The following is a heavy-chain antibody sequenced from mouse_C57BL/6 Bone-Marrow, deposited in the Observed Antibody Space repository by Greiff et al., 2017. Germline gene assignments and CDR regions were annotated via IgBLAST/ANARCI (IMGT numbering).Heavy chain of an antibody. CDR3: ARRDYGSGLWYFAV. J-gene: IGHJ1*03. V-gene: IGHV1-55*01. Sequence: QVQLQQPGAELVKPGASVKMSCKASGYTFTSYWITWVKQRPGQGLEWIGDMYPGSGSTNYNEKFKSKATLTVDTSSSTAYMQLSSLTSEGSAVYYCARRDYGSGLWYFAVCGTGATVTVS. D-gene: IGHD1-1*01. CDR1: GYTFTSYW. CDR2: MYPGSGST.